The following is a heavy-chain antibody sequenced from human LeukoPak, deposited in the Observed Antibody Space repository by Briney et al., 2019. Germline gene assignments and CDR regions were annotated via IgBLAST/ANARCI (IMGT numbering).Heavy chain of an antibody. J-gene: IGHJ5*02. CDR2: INPNTGGA. V-gene: IGHV1-2*02. CDR1: GYTFTAYY. D-gene: IGHD1-1*01. CDR3: AXXXXXXXXXTLGYHWFDP. Sequence: ASVKVSCKASGYTFTAYYLHWVRQAPGQGLEWMGWINPNTGGAKYAQKFQGRLTMTRDTSINTVYMGLSRLRSDDTAVYFCAXXXXXXXXXTLGYHWFDPWGQGTLVTVSS.